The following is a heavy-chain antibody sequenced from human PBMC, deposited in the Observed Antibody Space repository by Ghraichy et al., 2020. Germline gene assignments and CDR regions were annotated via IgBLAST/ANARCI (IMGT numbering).Heavy chain of an antibody. J-gene: IGHJ5*02. D-gene: IGHD5-18*01. Sequence: ASVKVSCKASGYTFTSYDINWVRQATGQGLEWMGWMNPNSGNTGYAQKFQGRVTMTRNTSISTAYMELSSLRSEDTAVYYCARDVDTAMAGYNGFDPWGQGTLVTVSS. V-gene: IGHV1-8*01. CDR2: MNPNSGNT. CDR1: GYTFTSYD. CDR3: ARDVDTAMAGYNGFDP.